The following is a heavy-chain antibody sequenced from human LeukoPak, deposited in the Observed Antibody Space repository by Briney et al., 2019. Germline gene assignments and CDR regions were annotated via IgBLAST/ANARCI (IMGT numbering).Heavy chain of an antibody. CDR2: ISSSSSYI. CDR3: ARDARGYGGKAGAFDI. D-gene: IGHD5-18*01. J-gene: IGHJ3*02. CDR1: GFTFSSYS. V-gene: IGHV3-21*01. Sequence: GGSLRLSCAASGFTFSSYSMNWVRQAPGKGLEWVSSISSSSSYIYYADSVKGRFTISGDNAKNSLYLQMNSLRAEDTAVYYCARDARGYGGKAGAFDIWGQGTMVTVSS.